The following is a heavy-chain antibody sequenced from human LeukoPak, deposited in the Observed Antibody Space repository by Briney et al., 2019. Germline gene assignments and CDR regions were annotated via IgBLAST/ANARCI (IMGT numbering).Heavy chain of an antibody. CDR2: INHSGST. J-gene: IGHJ5*02. CDR1: GGSFSGYY. D-gene: IGHD2-2*01. Sequence: SETLSLTCAVYGGSFSGYYWSWIRQPPGKGLEWIGEINHSGSTNYNPPLKSRVTISVDTSKNQFSLKLSSVTAADTAVYYCARGRIVVVPAAQERGCYGSGAFDPWGQGTLVTVSS. V-gene: IGHV4-34*01. CDR3: ARGRIVVVPAAQERGCYGSGAFDP.